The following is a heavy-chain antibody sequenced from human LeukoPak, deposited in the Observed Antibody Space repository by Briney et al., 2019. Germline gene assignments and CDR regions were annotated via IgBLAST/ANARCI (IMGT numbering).Heavy chain of an antibody. CDR2: INHSGST. Sequence: SETLSLTCAVYGGSFSGYYWSWIRQPPGKGLEWIGEINHSGSTNYNPSLKSRVTISVDTSKNQFSLKLSPVTAADTAVYYCARGPIRASITMIVVVTYFDYWGQGTLVTVSS. CDR3: ARGPIRASITMIVVVTYFDY. J-gene: IGHJ4*02. D-gene: IGHD3-22*01. V-gene: IGHV4-34*01. CDR1: GGSFSGYY.